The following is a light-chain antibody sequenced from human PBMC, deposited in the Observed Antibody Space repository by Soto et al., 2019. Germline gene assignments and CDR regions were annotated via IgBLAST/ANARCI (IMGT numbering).Light chain of an antibody. CDR2: GAS. CDR1: QSVSSN. V-gene: IGKV3-15*01. J-gene: IGKJ1*01. Sequence: EIVMTQSPATLSVSPGERATLSCRASQSVSSNLAWYQQKPGQAPRFLIYGASTRATGIPARFSGSGSGTEFPLTNSRLQSEDFAVYYCQQYNNWPQTFGQGTKVEIK. CDR3: QQYNNWPQT.